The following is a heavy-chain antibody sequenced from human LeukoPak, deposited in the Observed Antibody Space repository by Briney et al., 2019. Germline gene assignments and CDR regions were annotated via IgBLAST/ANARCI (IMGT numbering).Heavy chain of an antibody. Sequence: GGSLRLSCAASGFTFSSYAMSWVRQAPGKGLEWVAVISYDGNNKCYADSVKGRFTISRDNSKNTLYLQMNSLRAEDTAVYYCAKVYGDYQYYFDYWGQGTLVTVSS. CDR2: ISYDGNNK. CDR1: GFTFSSYA. V-gene: IGHV3-30*18. J-gene: IGHJ4*02. CDR3: AKVYGDYQYYFDY. D-gene: IGHD4-17*01.